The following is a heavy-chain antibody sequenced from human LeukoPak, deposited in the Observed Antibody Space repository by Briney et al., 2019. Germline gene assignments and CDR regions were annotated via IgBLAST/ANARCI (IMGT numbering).Heavy chain of an antibody. J-gene: IGHJ4*02. CDR3: AREEYDREYFDN. CDR2: XSXXGXNK. Sequence: GGSLXLSCAASXFXXXXXXXXXVXXXXGXXXXXVXXXSXXGXNKXXADSVKGRFTISRDNSKNTLSLQINSLRPEXTAVXXCAREEYDREYFDNWGQGTLVTVSS. D-gene: IGHD3-22*01. V-gene: IGHV3-30*04. CDR1: XFXXXXXX.